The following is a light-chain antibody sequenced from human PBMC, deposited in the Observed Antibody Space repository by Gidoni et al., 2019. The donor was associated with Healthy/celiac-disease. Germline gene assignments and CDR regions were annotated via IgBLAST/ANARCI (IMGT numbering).Light chain of an antibody. J-gene: IGKJ1*01. CDR1: QGIRND. Sequence: AIQMTQSPSSLSASVGDRVTITCRASQGIRNDLGWFQQKPGKAPKLLIYAATILQSGVPSRFSGSGSGTDFTLTISSLQPEDFATYYCLQDYNCPWTFGQGTKVEIK. CDR2: AAT. V-gene: IGKV1-6*01. CDR3: LQDYNCPWT.